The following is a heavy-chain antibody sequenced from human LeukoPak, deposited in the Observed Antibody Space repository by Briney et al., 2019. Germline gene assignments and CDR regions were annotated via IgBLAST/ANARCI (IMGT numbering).Heavy chain of an antibody. CDR1: GGSISSGGYY. CDR3: ARDLARGMDV. V-gene: IGHV4-31*03. Sequence: SQTLSLTCTVSGGSISSGGYYWSWIRQHPGKGLEWIGYIYYSGSTYYNPSLKSRVTISADTSKNQFSLKLGSVTAADTAVYYCARDLARGMDVWGQGTTVTVSS. J-gene: IGHJ6*02. CDR2: IYYSGST. D-gene: IGHD2-21*01.